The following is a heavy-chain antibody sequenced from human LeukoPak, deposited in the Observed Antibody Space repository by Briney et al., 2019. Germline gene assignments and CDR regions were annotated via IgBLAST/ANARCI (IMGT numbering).Heavy chain of an antibody. J-gene: IGHJ3*02. D-gene: IGHD2-15*01. CDR2: ISSSGSTI. CDR3: AKDLRYCSGGSCYRGDAFDI. V-gene: IGHV3-11*01. CDR1: GFTFSDYY. Sequence: KPGGSLRLSCAASGFTFSDYYMSWIRQAPGKGLEWVSYISSSGSTIYYADSVKGRFTISRDNSKNTLYLQMNSLRAEDTAVYYCAKDLRYCSGGSCYRGDAFDIWGQGTMVTVSS.